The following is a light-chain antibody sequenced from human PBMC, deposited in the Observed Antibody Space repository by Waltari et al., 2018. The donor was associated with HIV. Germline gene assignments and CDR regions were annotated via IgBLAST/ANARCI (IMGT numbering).Light chain of an antibody. V-gene: IGLV1-47*01. Sequence: QSVLTQPPSASGTPGQRATISCSGSRPNIGSNYVYWYQQRAGTAPKHLIYRNTQRPSGVPARFSGSKSGTSASLAISGLRSEDEADYYCAAWDDSLSGPHYVFGTGTKVTVL. CDR1: RPNIGSNY. CDR3: AAWDDSLSGPHYV. CDR2: RNT. J-gene: IGLJ1*01.